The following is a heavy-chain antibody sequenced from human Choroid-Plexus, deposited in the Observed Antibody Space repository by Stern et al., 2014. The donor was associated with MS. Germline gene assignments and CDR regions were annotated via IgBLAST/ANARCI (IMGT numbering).Heavy chain of an antibody. Sequence: VPLVESGGGVVQPGRPLRLSCAASGFTFGSCAMHWVRQAPGKGLEWVAVVSYDGSNKYYADSVKGRFTISRDNSQNTLYMQMSSLRPEETAVYYCAKDRQYLTYFFDHWGQGSLVTVSS. V-gene: IGHV3-30*18. CDR2: VSYDGSNK. D-gene: IGHD2/OR15-2a*01. J-gene: IGHJ5*02. CDR1: GFTFGSCA. CDR3: AKDRQYLTYFFDH.